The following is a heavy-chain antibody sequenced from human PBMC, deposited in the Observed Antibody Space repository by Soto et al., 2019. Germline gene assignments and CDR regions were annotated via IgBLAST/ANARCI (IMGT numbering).Heavy chain of an antibody. Sequence: QVQLVESGGGVVQSGRSLRLSCAASGFSFSSYGMHWVRQAPGKGLEWVAVIWYDGSNKYYADSVKGRFTISRDNSKNTLYLIMNSLRAEDRAVYYWARDGSGDRHAFDIWGQGTMVTVSS. D-gene: IGHD3-10*01. CDR1: GFSFSSYG. J-gene: IGHJ3*02. CDR2: IWYDGSNK. V-gene: IGHV3-33*01. CDR3: ARDGSGDRHAFDI.